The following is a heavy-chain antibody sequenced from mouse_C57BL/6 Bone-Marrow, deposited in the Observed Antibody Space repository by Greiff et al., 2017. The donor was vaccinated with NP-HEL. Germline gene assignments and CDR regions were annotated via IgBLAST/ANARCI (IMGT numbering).Heavy chain of an antibody. V-gene: IGHV5-9*01. J-gene: IGHJ3*01. CDR2: ISGGGGNT. CDR1: GFTFSSYT. D-gene: IGHD2-5*01. CDR3: ARQPLYYSNRAWFAY. Sequence: EVQVVESGGGLVKPGGSLKLSCAASGFTFSSYTMSWVRQTPEKRLEWVATISGGGGNTYYPDSVKGRFTISRDTAKNTLYLQMSSLRSEDTALYDCARQPLYYSNRAWFAYWGQGTLVTVSA.